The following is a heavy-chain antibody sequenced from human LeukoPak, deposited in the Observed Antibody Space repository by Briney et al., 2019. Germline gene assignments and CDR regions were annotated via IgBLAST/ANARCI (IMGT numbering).Heavy chain of an antibody. Sequence: GESLKISCKGSGYRFTSYWIGWARQMPGKGLEWMGIIYPGDPDTRYSPSFQGQVTISADKSISTAYLQWSSLKASDTAMYYCARHGVLWFGESNYWGQGTLVTVSS. CDR3: ARHGVLWFGESNY. V-gene: IGHV5-51*01. J-gene: IGHJ4*02. CDR1: GYRFTSYW. D-gene: IGHD3-10*01. CDR2: IYPGDPDT.